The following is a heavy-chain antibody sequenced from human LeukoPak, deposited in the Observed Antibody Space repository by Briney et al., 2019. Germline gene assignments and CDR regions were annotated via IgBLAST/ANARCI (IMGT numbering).Heavy chain of an antibody. CDR3: ARTMAAAAGLYYFDY. CDR1: GFTFSSYS. V-gene: IGHV3-48*01. Sequence: GGSLRLSCAAPGFTFSSYSMNWVRQAPGKGLEWGSDISSSSSTIHYADAVKRRFTISRDNAKNSLYLQMNSLRAEETAVYYCARTMAAAAGLYYFDYWGQGTLVTVSS. D-gene: IGHD2-15*01. CDR2: ISSSSSTI. J-gene: IGHJ4*02.